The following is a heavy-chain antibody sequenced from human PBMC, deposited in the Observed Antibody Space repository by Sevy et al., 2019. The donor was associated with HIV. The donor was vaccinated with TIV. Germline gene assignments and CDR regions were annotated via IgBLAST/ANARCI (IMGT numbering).Heavy chain of an antibody. V-gene: IGHV3-21*01. CDR2: ISSSGSYI. CDR1: GFTFSSYS. Sequence: GGSQRLSCAASGFTFSSYSMNWVRQAPGKGLEWVSSISSSGSYIYYADSVKGRFTISRDNAKNSLYLQMNSLRAEDTAVYYCAREALLWFGEHCGMDVWGQGTTVTVSS. J-gene: IGHJ6*02. CDR3: AREALLWFGEHCGMDV. D-gene: IGHD3-10*01.